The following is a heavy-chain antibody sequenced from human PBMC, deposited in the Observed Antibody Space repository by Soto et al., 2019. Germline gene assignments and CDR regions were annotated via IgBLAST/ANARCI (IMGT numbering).Heavy chain of an antibody. CDR1: GYTFTTFG. Sequence: ASVKVSCKASGYTFTTFGISWVRQAPGQGLEWMGWINPNSGGTNYAQKFQGRVTMTRDTSISTAYMELSRLRSDDTAVYYCARDRDYIWELRLPPGGPTYGMDVWGQGTTVTVSS. CDR3: ARDRDYIWELRLPPGGPTYGMDV. J-gene: IGHJ6*02. V-gene: IGHV1-2*02. CDR2: INPNSGGT. D-gene: IGHD1-26*01.